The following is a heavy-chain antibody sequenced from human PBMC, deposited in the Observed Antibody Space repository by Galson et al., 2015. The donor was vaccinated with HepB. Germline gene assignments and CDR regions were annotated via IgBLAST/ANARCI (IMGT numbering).Heavy chain of an antibody. Sequence: SLRLSCAASGFTFSSYGMHWVRQAPGKGLEWVAVISYDGSNKYYADSVKGRFTISRDNSKNTLYLQMNSLRAEDTAVYYCAKDLYVDTAMLNVDYWGQGTLVTVSS. V-gene: IGHV3-30*18. CDR1: GFTFSSYG. CDR3: AKDLYVDTAMLNVDY. CDR2: ISYDGSNK. J-gene: IGHJ4*02. D-gene: IGHD5-18*01.